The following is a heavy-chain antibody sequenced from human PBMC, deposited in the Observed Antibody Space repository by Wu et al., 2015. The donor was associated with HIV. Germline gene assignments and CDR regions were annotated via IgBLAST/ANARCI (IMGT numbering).Heavy chain of an antibody. CDR3: ARDIGRWELLSTHRTTYFDY. D-gene: IGHD1-26*01. Sequence: QVQLVQSGAEVKKPGSSVKVSCKASGGTFSSYAISWVRQAPGQGLEWMGRIIPIFGTANYAQKFQGRVTITADESTSTAYMELSSLRSEDTAVYYCARDIGRWELLSTHRTTYFDYVGPRERWSPVSS. J-gene: IGHJ4*02. CDR2: IIPIFGTA. V-gene: IGHV1-69*13. CDR1: GGTFSSYA.